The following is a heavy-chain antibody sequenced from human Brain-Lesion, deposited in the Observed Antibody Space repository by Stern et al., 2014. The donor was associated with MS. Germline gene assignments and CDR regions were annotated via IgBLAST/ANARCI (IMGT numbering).Heavy chain of an antibody. V-gene: IGHV5-10-1*03. Sequence: VQLAQSGAEVKKPGESLRISCQGSGYSFTSDWISWVRQMPGKGLERMGRIDPSDSNPNYSPSFQGHVTISADKSINTAYLDWRSLKASDTAMYYCARHMGEGLSIDYWGQGTLVTVSS. CDR3: ARHMGEGLSIDY. J-gene: IGHJ4*02. CDR1: GYSFTSDW. D-gene: IGHD3-16*01. CDR2: IDPSDSNP.